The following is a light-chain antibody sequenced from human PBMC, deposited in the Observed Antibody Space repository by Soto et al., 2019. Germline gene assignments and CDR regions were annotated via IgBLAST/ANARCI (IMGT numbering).Light chain of an antibody. CDR1: SSDVGSYNL. CDR2: EGS. V-gene: IGLV2-23*01. CDR3: CSYAGRSTHVV. Sequence: QSALTQPASVSGSPGQSITISCTGTSSDVGSYNLVSWYQQHPGKAHKLMIYEGSKRPSGVSNRFSGAKSGNTASLTISGLQAEDEADYYCCSYAGRSTHVVFGGGTKLTVL. J-gene: IGLJ2*01.